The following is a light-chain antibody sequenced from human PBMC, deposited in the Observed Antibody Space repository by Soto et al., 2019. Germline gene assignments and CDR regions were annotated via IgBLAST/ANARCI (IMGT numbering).Light chain of an antibody. CDR1: QSVSSSY. CDR2: GAS. V-gene: IGKV3-20*01. Sequence: ELVLTQSPGTLSLSPGERATLSCRASQSVSSSYLAWYQQKPGQAPRLLIYGASSRATGIPDRFSGSGSGTDFTLTIRRLEPEDFAVYYCKQYGSSRTFGQGTKVEIK. CDR3: KQYGSSRT. J-gene: IGKJ1*01.